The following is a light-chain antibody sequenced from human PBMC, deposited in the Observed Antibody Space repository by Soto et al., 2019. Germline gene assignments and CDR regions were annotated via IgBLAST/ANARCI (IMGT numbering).Light chain of an antibody. Sequence: EIVLTQSPGTLSLSPWERATLSCRASQSVSNNYLAWYQQNTGQAHRLLIYGASNRATGVTARFTGSGSETDFTLNIRRIENEDFAVYYCKNRMNSPLTVGQGTRLEIK. CDR3: KNRMNSPLT. CDR2: GAS. V-gene: IGKV3D-20*02. CDR1: QSVSNNY. J-gene: IGKJ5*01.